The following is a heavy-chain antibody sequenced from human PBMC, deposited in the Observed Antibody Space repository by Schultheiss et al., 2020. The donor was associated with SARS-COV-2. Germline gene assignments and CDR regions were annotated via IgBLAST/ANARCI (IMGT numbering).Heavy chain of an antibody. D-gene: IGHD3-16*01. CDR2: ISSSSSYT. CDR1: GFTFSSYA. CDR3: ARVGQDYYYGMDV. Sequence: GGSLRLSCAASGFTFSSYAMHWVRQAPGKGLEWVSYISSSSSYTNYADSVKGRFTISRDNAKNSLYLQMNSLRAEDTAVYYCARVGQDYYYGMDVWGLGTTVTVSS. V-gene: IGHV3-21*05. J-gene: IGHJ6*02.